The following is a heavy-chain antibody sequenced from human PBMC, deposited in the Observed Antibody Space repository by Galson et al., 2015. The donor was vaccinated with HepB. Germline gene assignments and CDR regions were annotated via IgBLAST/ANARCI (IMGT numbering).Heavy chain of an antibody. CDR3: ARDRGTTNWFDP. Sequence: SLRLSCAVSGFTFSDYWMHWVRQGPGKELVWVSRINFDGSSTTYADSVKGRFTISRDNAKNTLYLQMNSLRADDTAVYFCARDRGTTNWFDPWGQGTLVTVSS. D-gene: IGHD1-7*01. CDR2: INFDGSST. J-gene: IGHJ5*02. V-gene: IGHV3-74*01. CDR1: GFTFSDYW.